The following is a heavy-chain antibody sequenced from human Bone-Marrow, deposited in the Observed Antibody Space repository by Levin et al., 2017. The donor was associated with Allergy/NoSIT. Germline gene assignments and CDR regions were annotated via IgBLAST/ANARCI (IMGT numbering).Heavy chain of an antibody. J-gene: IGHJ1*01. Sequence: GGSLRLSCAASGFTFDNYAMHWVRQRPGEGLEWVSGISWNSAEIGYGDSVKGRFTISRDNAKNSLYLQMNSLRPEDTALYYCVKDIQTPEAPGMVLQFWGQGTLVMVSS. CDR1: GFTFDNYA. D-gene: IGHD4-11*01. CDR3: VKDIQTPEAPGMVLQF. CDR2: ISWNSAEI. V-gene: IGHV3-9*01.